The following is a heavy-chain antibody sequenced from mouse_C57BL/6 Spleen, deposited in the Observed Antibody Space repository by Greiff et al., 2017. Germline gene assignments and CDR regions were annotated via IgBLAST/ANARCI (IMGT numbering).Heavy chain of an antibody. D-gene: IGHD1-1*01. CDR2: ILPGSGST. Sequence: VQLQQSGAELMKPGASVKLSCKATGYTFTGYWIEWVKQRPGHGLEWIGEILPGSGSTNYNEKFKGKATFTADTSSNTAYMQLSSLTTEDSAIYYCAGKPNYYGSSSFAYWGQGTLVTVSA. J-gene: IGHJ3*01. V-gene: IGHV1-9*01. CDR1: GYTFTGYW. CDR3: AGKPNYYGSSSFAY.